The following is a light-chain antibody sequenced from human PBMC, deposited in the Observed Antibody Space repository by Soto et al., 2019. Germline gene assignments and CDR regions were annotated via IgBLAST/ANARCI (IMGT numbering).Light chain of an antibody. V-gene: IGKV3-20*01. CDR1: QSVSSNY. CDR2: AAS. CDR3: QQYDNSLYT. J-gene: IGKJ2*01. Sequence: EIVLTQSPGTLSLSPGERATLSCRASQSVSSNYLAWYQQKPGQPPRLLIYAASSRATGIPDRFSGSGSGTDFTLTINRLEPEDFAVYYCQQYDNSLYTFGQGTKLEIK.